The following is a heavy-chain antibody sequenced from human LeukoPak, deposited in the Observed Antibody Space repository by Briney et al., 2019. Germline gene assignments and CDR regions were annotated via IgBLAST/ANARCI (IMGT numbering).Heavy chain of an antibody. CDR2: IYTRAST. CDR3: ARHGHDYSNYVWFDP. CDR1: AGSISSYY. Sequence: PTQSLSLTLSVSAGSISSYYTGWIRQRPGKRLWRIGYIYTRASTNYNPSLKSRVTISVDSSKSQFSLKPSSVTAADTAVYYCARHGHDYSNYVWFDPSSQGSLVTVSS. D-gene: IGHD4-11*01. V-gene: IGHV4-4*09. J-gene: IGHJ5*02.